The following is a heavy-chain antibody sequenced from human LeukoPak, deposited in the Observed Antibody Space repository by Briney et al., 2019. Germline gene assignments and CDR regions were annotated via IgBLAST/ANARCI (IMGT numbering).Heavy chain of an antibody. J-gene: IGHJ6*02. CDR2: ISSSSSYI. Sequence: PGGSLRLSCAASGFTFSSYSMNWVRQAPGKGLEWASSISSSSSYIYYADSVKGRFTISRDNAKNSLYLQMNSLRAEDTAVYYCARVPYDSSGYSYGMDVWGQGTTVTVSS. CDR3: ARVPYDSSGYSYGMDV. CDR1: GFTFSSYS. D-gene: IGHD3-22*01. V-gene: IGHV3-21*01.